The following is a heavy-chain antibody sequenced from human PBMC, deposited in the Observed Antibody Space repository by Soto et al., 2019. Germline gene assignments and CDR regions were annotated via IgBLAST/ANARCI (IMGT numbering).Heavy chain of an antibody. J-gene: IGHJ4*02. Sequence: PSETLSLTCDVSGDSMSNNYWWTWVRQFPGEGLQWIGEIFRSGSTNYNPPLKNRVKISIDTSNNRFSLMLYSMTAADTAVYFCARGDFWGGSDYWGQGIQVTVSS. D-gene: IGHD3-3*01. CDR3: ARGDFWGGSDY. V-gene: IGHV4-4*02. CDR2: IFRSGST. CDR1: GDSMSNNYW.